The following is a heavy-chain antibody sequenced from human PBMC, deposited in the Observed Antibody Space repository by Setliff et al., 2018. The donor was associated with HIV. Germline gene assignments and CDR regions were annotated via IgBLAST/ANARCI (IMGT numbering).Heavy chain of an antibody. Sequence: GGSLRLSCAVSGFTFSGYWMTWVRQAPGKGLEWVASINPGGSEKWYVDSVKGRFAVSGDNTKNSLYLQMNSLRAEDTAVYYCERGGGYWGQGTMVTVSS. CDR3: ERGGGY. V-gene: IGHV3-7*04. J-gene: IGHJ4*02. CDR2: INPGGSEK. D-gene: IGHD2-15*01. CDR1: GFTFSGYW.